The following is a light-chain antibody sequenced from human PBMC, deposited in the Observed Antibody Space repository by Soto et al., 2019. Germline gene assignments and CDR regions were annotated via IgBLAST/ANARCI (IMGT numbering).Light chain of an antibody. Sequence: EIVMTQSPATLSVSPGERATLSCRASQSVNSNLAWYQQKPGQAPRLLIYGAFTRATGIPARFSGSGSGTEFTLSISSLQSEDFAVYYCRQYNHWPPYTWGQGTKLEIK. CDR2: GAF. V-gene: IGKV3-15*01. J-gene: IGKJ2*01. CDR3: RQYNHWPPYT. CDR1: QSVNSN.